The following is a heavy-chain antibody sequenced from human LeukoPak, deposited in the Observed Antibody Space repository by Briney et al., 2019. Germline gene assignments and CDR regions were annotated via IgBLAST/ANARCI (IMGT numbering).Heavy chain of an antibody. Sequence: GGSLRLSCAASGFTFSSYGMHWVRQAPGKGLEWVAVISYDGSNKYYADSVKGRFTISRDNSKNTLYLQMNSLRAEDTAVYYCARTYYDILTGYNPYFDYWGQGILVTVSS. V-gene: IGHV3-30*03. J-gene: IGHJ4*02. CDR2: ISYDGSNK. D-gene: IGHD3-9*01. CDR1: GFTFSSYG. CDR3: ARTYYDILTGYNPYFDY.